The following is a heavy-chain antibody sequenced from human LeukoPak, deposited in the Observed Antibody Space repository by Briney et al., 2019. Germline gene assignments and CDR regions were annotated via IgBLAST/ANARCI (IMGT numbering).Heavy chain of an antibody. CDR1: GGSISSSSYY. CDR3: ARDIISSGFHDAFDI. J-gene: IGHJ3*02. Sequence: SETLSLTCTVSGGSISSSSYYWGWIRQPPGKGLEWIGSIYYSGNTYYNPSLKSRVTISVDTSKSQFSLRLSSVTAADTAVYYCARDIISSGFHDAFDIWGQGTMVTVSS. D-gene: IGHD3-22*01. CDR2: IYYSGNT. V-gene: IGHV4-39*07.